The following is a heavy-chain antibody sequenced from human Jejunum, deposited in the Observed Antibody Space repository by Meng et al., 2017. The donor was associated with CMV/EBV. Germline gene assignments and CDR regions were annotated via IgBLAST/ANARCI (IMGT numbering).Heavy chain of an antibody. CDR2: VYYSGGT. CDR1: GGSISSYY. V-gene: IGHV4-59*01. J-gene: IGHJ4*02. D-gene: IGHD6-6*01. CDR3: ARAYSSSCRVDY. Sequence: CTFSGGSISSYYWNWIRQPPGKGLEWIGYVYYSGGTNYNPSLKSRVTISVDTSKNQFSLKLSSVTAADTAVYYCARAYSSSCRVDYWGQGTLVTVSS.